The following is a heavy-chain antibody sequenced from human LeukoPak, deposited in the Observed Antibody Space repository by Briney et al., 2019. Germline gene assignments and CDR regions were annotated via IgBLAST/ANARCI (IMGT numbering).Heavy chain of an antibody. CDR3: ARAPTDMTLRRTNWFDP. J-gene: IGHJ5*02. V-gene: IGHV4-34*01. CDR2: INHSGST. CDR1: GGSFSGYY. Sequence: SETLSLTCAVYGGSFSGYYWSWIRQPPGKGLEWIGEINHSGSTNYNPSLKSRVTISVDTSKNQFSLKLSSATAADTAVYYCARAPTDMTLRRTNWFDPWGQGTLVTVSS. D-gene: IGHD4-17*01.